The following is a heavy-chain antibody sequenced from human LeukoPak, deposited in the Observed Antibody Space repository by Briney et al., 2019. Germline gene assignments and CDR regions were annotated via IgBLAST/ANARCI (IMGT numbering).Heavy chain of an antibody. D-gene: IGHD2-2*01. V-gene: IGHV1-18*04. J-gene: IGHJ6*03. CDR3: ARVCYCSSTSCYFFFDYYYMDV. CDR1: GYTFTSYY. Sequence: ASVKVSCKASGYTFTSYYMHWVRQAPGQGLEWMGWISAYNGNTNYAQKLQGRVTMTTDTSTSTAYMELRSLRSDDTAVYYCARVCYCSSTSCYFFFDYYYMDVWGKGTTVTVSS. CDR2: ISAYNGNT.